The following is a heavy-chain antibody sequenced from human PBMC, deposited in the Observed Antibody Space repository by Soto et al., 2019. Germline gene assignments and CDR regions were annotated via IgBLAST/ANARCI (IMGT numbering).Heavy chain of an antibody. V-gene: IGHV4-34*01. J-gene: IGHJ5*02. CDR3: ARGFPPRRGWSHWFDP. CDR2: INHSGST. D-gene: IGHD6-19*01. CDR1: GGSFSGYY. Sequence: QVQLQQWGAGLLKPSETLSLTCAVYGGSFSGYYWSWIRQPPGKGLEWIGEINHSGSTNYNPSLTSRVSISVDTSKNQFSLKLSSVTAADTAVYYCARGFPPRRGWSHWFDPWGQGTLVTVSS.